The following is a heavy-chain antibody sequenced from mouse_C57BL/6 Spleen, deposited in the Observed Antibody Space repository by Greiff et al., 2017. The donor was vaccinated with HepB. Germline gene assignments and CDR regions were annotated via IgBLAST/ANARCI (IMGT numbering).Heavy chain of an antibody. J-gene: IGHJ1*03. V-gene: IGHV1-26*01. CDR2: INPNNGGT. CDR1: GYTFTDYY. CDR3: ARFYWYFDV. Sequence: VQLQQSGPELVKPGASVKISCKASGYTFTDYYMNWVKQSHGKSLEWIGDINPNNGGTSYNQKFKGKATLTVDKSSSTAYMELRSLTSEDSAVYYCARFYWYFDVWGTGTTVTVSS.